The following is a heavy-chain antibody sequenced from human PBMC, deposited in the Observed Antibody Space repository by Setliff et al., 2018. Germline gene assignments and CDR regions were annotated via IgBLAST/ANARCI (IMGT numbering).Heavy chain of an antibody. D-gene: IGHD6-6*01. CDR3: ARGRNIAARLFDS. CDR1: GESF. Sequence: SETLSLTCVVYGESFDWIRQPPGKGLEWIGEINHSGSTNYNPSLMSRVSISVDTSKNHFSLNVSSVTAADTAVYYCARGRNIAARLFDSWGQGTRVTVSS. J-gene: IGHJ4*02. CDR2: INHSGST. V-gene: IGHV4-34*01.